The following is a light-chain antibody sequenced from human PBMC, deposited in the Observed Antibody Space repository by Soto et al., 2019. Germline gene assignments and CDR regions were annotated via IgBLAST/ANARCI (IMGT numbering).Light chain of an antibody. V-gene: IGKV1-39*01. CDR3: QQSYSTPIT. Sequence: DIQMTQSPSSLSASVGDRVTITCRAGQSISSYLNWYQQKPGKAPKLLISAASSLQSGVPSRFSGSESGTDFTLTISSLQPEDFATYYCQQSYSTPITFGQGTKLEIK. J-gene: IGKJ2*01. CDR1: QSISSY. CDR2: AAS.